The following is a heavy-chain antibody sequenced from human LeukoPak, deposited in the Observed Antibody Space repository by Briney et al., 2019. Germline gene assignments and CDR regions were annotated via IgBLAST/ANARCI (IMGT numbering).Heavy chain of an antibody. CDR2: ISAYNGNT. CDR1: GYTFTSYG. V-gene: IGHV1-18*01. Sequence: ASLTVSCKASGYTFTSYGISWVRQAPGQGLEWMGWISAYNGNTNYAQKLQGRVTMTTDTSTSTAHMELRSLRSDDTAVYYCARGESPYSSSDWGQGTRVTVSS. D-gene: IGHD6-6*01. J-gene: IGHJ4*02. CDR3: ARGESPYSSSD.